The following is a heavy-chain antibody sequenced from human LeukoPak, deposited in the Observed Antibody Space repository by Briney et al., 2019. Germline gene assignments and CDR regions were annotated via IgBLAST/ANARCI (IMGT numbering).Heavy chain of an antibody. Sequence: GGSLRLSCAASGFTVSSNYMSWVRQAPGKGLEWVSVIYSGGSTYYADSVKGRFTISRDNAKNSLYLQMNSLRAEDTAVYYCARDVSAPDDYWGQGTLVTVSS. J-gene: IGHJ4*02. CDR3: ARDVSAPDDY. V-gene: IGHV3-53*01. CDR1: GFTVSSNY. D-gene: IGHD3-3*02. CDR2: IYSGGST.